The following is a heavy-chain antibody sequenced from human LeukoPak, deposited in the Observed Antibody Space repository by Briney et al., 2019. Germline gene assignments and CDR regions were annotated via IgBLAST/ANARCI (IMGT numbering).Heavy chain of an antibody. CDR1: GGSFSGYY. CDR3: ARQEDYYDSSGYLYYFDY. CDR2: INHSGST. V-gene: IGHV4-34*01. J-gene: IGHJ4*02. Sequence: PSETLSLTCAVYGGSFSGYYWSWIRQPPGKGLEWIGEINHSGSTNYNPSLKSRVTISVDTSKNQFSLKLSSVTAADTAVYYCARQEDYYDSSGYLYYFDYWGQGTLVTVSS. D-gene: IGHD3-22*01.